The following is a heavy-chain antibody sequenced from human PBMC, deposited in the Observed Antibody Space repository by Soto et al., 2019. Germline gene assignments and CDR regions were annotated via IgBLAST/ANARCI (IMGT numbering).Heavy chain of an antibody. Sequence: GASVXVSCKASGYTFTSYGISWVRQAPGQGLEWMGWISAHNGNTNYAQKLQGRVTMTTDTSTSTAYMELRSLRSDDTAVYYCARDGYSSSWYRGSYDYYYGMDVWGQGTTVTVSS. CDR1: GYTFTSYG. J-gene: IGHJ6*02. D-gene: IGHD6-13*01. CDR2: ISAHNGNT. V-gene: IGHV1-18*01. CDR3: ARDGYSSSWYRGSYDYYYGMDV.